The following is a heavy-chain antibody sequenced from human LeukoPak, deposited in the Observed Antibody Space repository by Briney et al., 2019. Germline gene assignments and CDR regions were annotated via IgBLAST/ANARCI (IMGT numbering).Heavy chain of an antibody. J-gene: IGHJ6*02. CDR2: IRSKAYGGTT. V-gene: IGHV3-49*04. CDR3: TRDHILTGYYRSYYYYGMDV. CDR1: GFTFGDYA. D-gene: IGHD3-9*01. Sequence: GGSLRLSCTASGFTFGDYAMSWVRQAPGKGLEWVGFIRSKAYGGTTEYAASVKGRFTISRDDSKSIAYLQMNSLKTEDTAVYYCTRDHILTGYYRSYYYYGMDVWGQGTTVTVSS.